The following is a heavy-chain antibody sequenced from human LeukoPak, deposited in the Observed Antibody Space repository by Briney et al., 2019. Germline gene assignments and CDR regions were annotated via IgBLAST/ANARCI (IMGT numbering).Heavy chain of an antibody. Sequence: SVKVSCKASGGTFSSYAISWVRQAPGQGLEWMGRIIPILGIANYAQKFQGRVTITADKSTSTACMELSSLRSEDTAVYYCYGTLGEGHDYWGQGTLVTVSS. J-gene: IGHJ4*02. CDR1: GGTFSSYA. CDR3: YGTLGEGHDY. D-gene: IGHD3-16*01. CDR2: IIPILGIA. V-gene: IGHV1-69*04.